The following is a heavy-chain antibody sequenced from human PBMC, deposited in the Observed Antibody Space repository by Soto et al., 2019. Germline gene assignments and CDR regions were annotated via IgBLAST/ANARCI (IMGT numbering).Heavy chain of an antibody. CDR2: IYYSGST. D-gene: IGHD5-18*01. Sequence: PSETLSLTCTVSGGSISSYYWSWIRQPPGKGLEWIGYIYYSGSTNYNPPLKSRVTISVDTSKNQFSLKLSSVTAADTAVYYCARVDSSGDTAMVIGGNYFDYWGKGTLVTVAS. CDR1: GGSISSYY. V-gene: IGHV4-59*01. CDR3: ARVDSSGDTAMVIGGNYFDY. J-gene: IGHJ4*02.